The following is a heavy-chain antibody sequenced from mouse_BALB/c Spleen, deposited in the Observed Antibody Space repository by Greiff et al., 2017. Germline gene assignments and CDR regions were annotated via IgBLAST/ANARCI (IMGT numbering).Heavy chain of an antibody. V-gene: IGHV1-69*02. CDR3: ARNWDWFAY. CDR1: GYTFTSYW. CDR2: IDPSDSYT. D-gene: IGHD4-1*01. Sequence: VQLQQSGAELVKPGASVKLSCKASGYTFTSYWMHWVKQRPGQGLEWIGEIDPSDSYTNYNQKFKGKATLTVDKSSSTAYMQLSSLTSEDSAVYYCARNWDWFAYWGQGTLVTVSA. J-gene: IGHJ3*01.